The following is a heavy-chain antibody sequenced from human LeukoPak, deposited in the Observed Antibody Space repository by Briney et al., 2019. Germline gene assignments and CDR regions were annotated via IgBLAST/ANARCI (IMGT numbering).Heavy chain of an antibody. CDR2: IYYTGST. Sequence: PSETLSLTCTVSGASISSYYWSWIRQPPGKGLEWIGYIYYTGSTNYNPSLKSRVTISIDTSKNQFSLKLRSMTAADTAVYYCARDGSGLWFDPWGQGTLVTVSS. CDR1: GASISSYY. J-gene: IGHJ5*02. CDR3: ARDGSGLWFDP. V-gene: IGHV4-59*01.